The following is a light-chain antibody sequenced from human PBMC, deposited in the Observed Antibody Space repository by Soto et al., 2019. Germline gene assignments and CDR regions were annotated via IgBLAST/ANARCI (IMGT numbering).Light chain of an antibody. V-gene: IGKV3-20*01. CDR1: QSVSSSY. J-gene: IGKJ1*01. Sequence: EIVLTQSPGTLSLSPGERATLSCRASQSVSSSYLAWYQQKPGQAPRLLIYGASSRATGIPDRFSGSGSGTDLNLTISRLEPEDFEVYYCQQYGSSTPWTFGQGTKVEIK. CDR3: QQYGSSTPWT. CDR2: GAS.